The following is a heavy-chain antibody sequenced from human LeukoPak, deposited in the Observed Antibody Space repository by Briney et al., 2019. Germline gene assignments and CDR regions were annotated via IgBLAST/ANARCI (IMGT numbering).Heavy chain of an antibody. CDR3: ARGGYDYVWGSSDRRSPGAPHWFDP. CDR2: INHSGST. J-gene: IGHJ5*02. V-gene: IGHV4-34*01. Sequence: SETLSLTCAVYGGSFSGYYWSWIRQPPGKGLEWIGEINHSGSTNYNPSLKSRVTISVDTSKNQFSLKLSSVTAADTAVYYCARGGYDYVWGSSDRRSPGAPHWFDPWGQGTLVTVSS. CDR1: GGSFSGYY. D-gene: IGHD3-16*01.